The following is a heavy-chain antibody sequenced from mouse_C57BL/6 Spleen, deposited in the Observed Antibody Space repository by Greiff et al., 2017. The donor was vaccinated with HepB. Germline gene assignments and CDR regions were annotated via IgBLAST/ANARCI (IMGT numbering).Heavy chain of an antibody. Sequence: QVQLQQPGPELVKPGASVKISCKASGYTFTSSWITWVKQRPGKSLEWIGGIYPGSGITNYNEKFKGKATLTVDTSSTTAYMQRSSLTSEDSAVYYCAKGSSLFAYWGQGTLVTVSA. D-gene: IGHD1-1*01. V-gene: IGHV1-55*01. CDR2: IYPGSGIT. J-gene: IGHJ3*01. CDR3: AKGSSLFAY. CDR1: GYTFTSSW.